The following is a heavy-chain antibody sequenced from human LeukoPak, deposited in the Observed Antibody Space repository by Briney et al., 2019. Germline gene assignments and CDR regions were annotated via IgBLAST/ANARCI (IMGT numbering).Heavy chain of an antibody. CDR2: INPSGGST. CDR1: GYTFPRYY. V-gene: IGHV1-46*01. Sequence: EASVKGSCKASGYTFPRYYIHWVGQAPGQRLEGMGIINPSGGSTSYAQKFQGRVTMTRDTSTSTVYMELSSLRSEDTAVYYCARVMQQLDYFDYWGQGTLVTVSS. CDR3: ARVMQQLDYFDY. D-gene: IGHD6-13*01. J-gene: IGHJ4*02.